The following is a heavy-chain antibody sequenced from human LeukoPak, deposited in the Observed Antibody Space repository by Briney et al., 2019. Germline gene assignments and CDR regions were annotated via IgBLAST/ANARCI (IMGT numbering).Heavy chain of an antibody. V-gene: IGHV1-69*04. CDR1: GGTFSSYA. Sequence: SVKVSCKASGGTFSSYAISWVRQAPGQGLEWMGRIIPILGIANYAQKFQGRVTITADKSASTAYMELSSLRSEDTAVYYCARDDYYDSSGYSAYWGQGTLVTVSS. D-gene: IGHD3-22*01. CDR2: IIPILGIA. CDR3: ARDDYYDSSGYSAY. J-gene: IGHJ4*02.